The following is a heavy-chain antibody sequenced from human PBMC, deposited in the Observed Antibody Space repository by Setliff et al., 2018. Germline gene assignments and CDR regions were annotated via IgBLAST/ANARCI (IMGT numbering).Heavy chain of an antibody. V-gene: IGHV4-31*03. J-gene: IGHJ4*02. D-gene: IGHD6-19*01. CDR2: IYYSGST. Sequence: PSETLSLTCTVSGGSISSGGYYWSWIRQHPGKGLEWIGYIYYSGSTYYNPSLKSRVTISVDTSKNQFSLKLSSVTAADTAVYYCAGYRGAVAGSHFDYWGQGTLVTVSS. CDR3: AGYRGAVAGSHFDY. CDR1: GGSISSGGYY.